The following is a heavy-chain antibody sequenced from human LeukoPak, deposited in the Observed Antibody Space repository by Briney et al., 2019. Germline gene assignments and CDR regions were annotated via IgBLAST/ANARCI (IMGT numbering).Heavy chain of an antibody. V-gene: IGHV3-48*04. CDR2: ISSTSTTI. D-gene: IGHD3-22*01. J-gene: IGHJ4*02. CDR3: ARGCGLHLSPAPSYYDSRCRYFDA. Sequence: QPGGPLRLSCAASGFTFSDYSMEWVRQAPGKGLEWISYISSTSTTIYYADSVRGRFTTSRDNAKNSLYLQMNSLRAEDTAVYYCARGCGLHLSPAPSYYDSRCRYFDAWGQGTLVTVSS. CDR1: GFTFSDYS.